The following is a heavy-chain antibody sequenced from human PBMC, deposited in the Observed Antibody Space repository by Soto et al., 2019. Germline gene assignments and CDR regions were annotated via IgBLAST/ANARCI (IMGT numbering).Heavy chain of an antibody. V-gene: IGHV1-69*01. D-gene: IGHD4-17*01. J-gene: IGHJ6*02. CDR3: ARLSTVTTLISYYYYGMDV. CDR1: GGTFSSYA. Sequence: QVQLVQSGAEMKKPGSSVKVSCKASGGTFSSYAISWVRQAPGQGLEWMGGIIPIFGTANYAQKFQGRVTITADESTSTAYMELSSLRSEDTAVYYCARLSTVTTLISYYYYGMDVWGQGTTVTVSS. CDR2: IIPIFGTA.